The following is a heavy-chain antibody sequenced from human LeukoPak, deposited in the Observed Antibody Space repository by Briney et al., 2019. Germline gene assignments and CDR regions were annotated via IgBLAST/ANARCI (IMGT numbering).Heavy chain of an antibody. CDR3: ARGNTALGY. D-gene: IGHD2-2*02. CDR2: IYYSGST. V-gene: IGHV4-59*01. J-gene: IGHJ4*02. CDR1: GGSISSYY. Sequence: SETLSLTCTVSGGSISSYYWSWMRQPPPGGLEWIRYIYYSGSTNYNPSLKSRVTISVDTSKNQFSLKLSSVTTADTAVYYCARGNTALGYWGQGTLVTVSS.